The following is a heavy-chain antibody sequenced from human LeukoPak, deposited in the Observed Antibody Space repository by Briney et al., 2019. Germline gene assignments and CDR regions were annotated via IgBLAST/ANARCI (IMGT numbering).Heavy chain of an antibody. J-gene: IGHJ5*02. D-gene: IGHD3-16*01. CDR1: GFTFSSYG. CDR2: ISYDGSNK. Sequence: GRSLRLSCAASGFTFSSYGMHWVRQAPGKGLEWVAVISYDGSNKYYADSVKGRFTISRDNSKNTLYLQMNSVRAEDTAVYYSAKPFGDSYSENNWFDPWGQGTLVPVSS. CDR3: AKPFGDSYSENNWFDP. V-gene: IGHV3-30*18.